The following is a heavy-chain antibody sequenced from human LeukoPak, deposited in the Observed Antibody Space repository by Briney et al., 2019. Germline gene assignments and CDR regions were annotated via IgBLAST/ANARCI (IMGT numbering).Heavy chain of an antibody. J-gene: IGHJ6*02. V-gene: IGHV3-73*01. Sequence: PGGSLKLSCAASGFTFSGSTMHWVRQASGKGLEWVGRIRSKANSYATAYAASVKGRFTISRDDSKNTAYLQMNSLKTEDTAVYYCTSPIHYGDYGYYYGMDVWGQGTTVTVSS. CDR1: GFTFSGST. CDR2: IRSKANSYAT. D-gene: IGHD4-17*01. CDR3: TSPIHYGDYGYYYGMDV.